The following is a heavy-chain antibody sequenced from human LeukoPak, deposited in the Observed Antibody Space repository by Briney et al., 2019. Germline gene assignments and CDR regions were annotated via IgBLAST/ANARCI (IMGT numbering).Heavy chain of an antibody. D-gene: IGHD2-2*01. CDR2: IIPILGIA. CDR3: ARALPYCSSTSCYSFDP. Sequence: SVKVSCKASGGTFSSYTISWVRQAPGQGLEWMGRIIPILGIANYAQKFQGRVTITADKSTSTAYLELSSLRSEDTAVYYCARALPYCSSTSCYSFDPWGQGTLVTVSS. V-gene: IGHV1-69*02. CDR1: GGTFSSYT. J-gene: IGHJ5*02.